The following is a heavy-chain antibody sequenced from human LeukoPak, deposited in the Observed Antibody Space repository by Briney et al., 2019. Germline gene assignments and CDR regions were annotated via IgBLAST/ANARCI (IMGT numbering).Heavy chain of an antibody. J-gene: IGHJ3*02. V-gene: IGHV3-23*01. D-gene: IGHD4-17*01. CDR1: GFTFSAYA. CDR3: ARDPNGDYIGAFDM. Sequence: GGSLRLSCTASGFTFSAYAMMCVRQAPGKGPEWDSAIRGGGTSEFYADSVKGRFRISRDNSKDTLFLQMNSLRAEDTAVYSCARDPNGDYIGAFDMWGPGTMVTVSS. CDR2: IRGGGTSE.